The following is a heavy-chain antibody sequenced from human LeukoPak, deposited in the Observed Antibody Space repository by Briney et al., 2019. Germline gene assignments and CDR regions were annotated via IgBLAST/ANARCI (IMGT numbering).Heavy chain of an antibody. V-gene: IGHV4-38-2*02. D-gene: IGHD6-19*01. CDR1: GYSIRSGYH. CDR3: ASDSSVFDY. J-gene: IGHJ4*02. Sequence: PSETLSLTCSVSGYSIRSGYHWAWIRQSPGKGLEWLGSIYQSGSTYDNPSLKSRVTMSVDTSRNQFSLKLSSVTAADTAVYYCASDSSVFDYWGQGTLVTVSS. CDR2: IYQSGST.